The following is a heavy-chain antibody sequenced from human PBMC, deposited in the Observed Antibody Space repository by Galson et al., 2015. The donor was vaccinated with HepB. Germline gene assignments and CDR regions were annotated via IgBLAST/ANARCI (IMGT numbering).Heavy chain of an antibody. CDR2: ISAYNGNT. CDR1: GYTFTSYG. J-gene: IGHJ6*03. Sequence: SVKVSCKASGYTFTSYGISWVRQAPGQGLEWMGWISAYNGNTNYAQKLQGRVTMTTDTSTSTAYMELRSLRSDDTAVYYCARVPGGYCSSTSCLGYYYYYMDVWGKGTTVTVAS. D-gene: IGHD2-2*01. V-gene: IGHV1-18*01. CDR3: ARVPGGYCSSTSCLGYYYYYMDV.